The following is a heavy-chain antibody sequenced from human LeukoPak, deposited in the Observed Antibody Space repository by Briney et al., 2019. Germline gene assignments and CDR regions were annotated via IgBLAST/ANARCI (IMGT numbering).Heavy chain of an antibody. CDR2: INPNSGGT. V-gene: IGHV1-2*04. CDR1: GYTFTGYY. CDR3: ASSKGSPGYYYGMDV. Sequence: ASVKVSCKASGYTFTGYYMHWVRQAPGQGLEWMGWINPNSGGTNYAQKFQGWVTMTRDTSISTAYMELSRLRSDDTAVYYCASSKGSPGYYYGMDVWGQGTTVTVSS. J-gene: IGHJ6*02.